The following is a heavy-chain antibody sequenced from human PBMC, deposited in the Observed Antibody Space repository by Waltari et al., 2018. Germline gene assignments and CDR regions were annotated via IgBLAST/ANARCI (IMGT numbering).Heavy chain of an antibody. Sequence: QVQLQESGPGLVKPSQTLSLTCTVSGVSISSGDDHWNWIRQPPGKGLEWIGYVYYSGSTYYTPSLKIRLTISGDTPKTRFYLNLNTVAAADTAVYYCARADYYYDKNWFDPWGQGTPVTVSS. J-gene: IGHJ5*02. V-gene: IGHV4-30-4*08. CDR3: ARADYYYDKNWFDP. CDR1: GVSISSGDDH. D-gene: IGHD3-22*01. CDR2: VYYSGST.